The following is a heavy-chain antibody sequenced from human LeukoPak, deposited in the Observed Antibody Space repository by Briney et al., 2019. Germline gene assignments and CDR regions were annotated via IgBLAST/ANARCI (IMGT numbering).Heavy chain of an antibody. V-gene: IGHV4-59*01. CDR3: ARCRGAAAGRYYYYYMDV. CDR2: IYYSGST. D-gene: IGHD6-13*01. Sequence: SETLSLTCTVSGGSISSYYWSWVRQPPGKGLEWIGYIYYSGSTNYNPSLKSRVTISVDTSKNQLSLKLSSVTAADTAVYYCARCRGAAAGRYYYYYMDVWGKGTTVTVSS. J-gene: IGHJ6*03. CDR1: GGSISSYY.